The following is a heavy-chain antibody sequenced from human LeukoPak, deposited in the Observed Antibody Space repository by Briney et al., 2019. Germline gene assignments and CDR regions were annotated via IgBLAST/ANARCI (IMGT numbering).Heavy chain of an antibody. CDR3: ARGWGFGSIDY. CDR1: GYTFTDCY. CDR2: ISPSSGGT. Sequence: ASVKVSCKASGYTFTDCYVHWVRQAPGQGLEWMGWISPSSGGTNYAQKFQGRVTMTRDTSISTAYMELSSLRSDDTAVYYCARGWGFGSIDYWGQGTLVTVSS. V-gene: IGHV1-2*02. J-gene: IGHJ4*02. D-gene: IGHD7-27*01.